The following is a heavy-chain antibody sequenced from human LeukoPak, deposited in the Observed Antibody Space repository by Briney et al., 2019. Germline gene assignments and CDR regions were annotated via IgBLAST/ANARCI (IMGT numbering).Heavy chain of an antibody. V-gene: IGHV1-46*01. CDR1: GYTFTSYY. J-gene: IGHJ5*02. Sequence: ASVKVSCKASGYTFTSYYMHWVRQAPGQGLEWMGIINPSGGSTSYAQKFQGRVTMTRDMSTSTVYMELSSLRSEDTAVYYCARAAYYYDSSGYYFANWFDPWGQGTLVTVSS. D-gene: IGHD3-22*01. CDR2: INPSGGST. CDR3: ARAAYYYDSSGYYFANWFDP.